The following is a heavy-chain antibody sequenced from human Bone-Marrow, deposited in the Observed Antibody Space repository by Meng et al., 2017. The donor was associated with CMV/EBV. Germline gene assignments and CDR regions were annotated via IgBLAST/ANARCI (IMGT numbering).Heavy chain of an antibody. CDR3: ASASGSLYYYYYYGMDV. CDR2: IKQDGSEK. V-gene: IGHV3-7*01. CDR1: GFTFSSYW. Sequence: GESLKISCAASGFTFSSYWMSWVRQAPGKGLEWVANIKQDGSEKYYVDSVKGRFTISRDNAKNSLYLQMNSLRAEDTAVYYCASASGSLYYYYYYGMDVWGQGTTVTVSS. D-gene: IGHD1-26*01. J-gene: IGHJ6*02.